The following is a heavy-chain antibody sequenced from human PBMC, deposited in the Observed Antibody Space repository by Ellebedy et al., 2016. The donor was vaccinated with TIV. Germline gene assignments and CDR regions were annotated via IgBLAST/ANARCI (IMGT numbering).Heavy chain of an antibody. CDR3: ARDAATSAWRLDY. J-gene: IGHJ4*02. D-gene: IGHD2-2*01. V-gene: IGHV3-11*01. CDR2: ISVSGVTM. Sequence: PGGSLRLSCAASGFNFSDHYMTWIRQAPGKGLEWISYISVSGVTMYHADSVKGRFTISRDNAKNVLYLQMDSLRVDDTAVYYCARDAATSAWRLDYWGQGTLVTVSS. CDR1: GFNFSDHY.